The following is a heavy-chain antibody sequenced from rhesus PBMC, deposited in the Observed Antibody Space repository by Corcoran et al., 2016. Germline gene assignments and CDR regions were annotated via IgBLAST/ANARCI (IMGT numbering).Heavy chain of an antibody. CDR2: IYGRGSST. D-gene: IGHD6-31*01. CDR1: GGSISSSY. Sequence: QLQLQESGPGLVKPSETLSVTCAVSGGSISSSYWSWIRQAPGKGLEWIGYIYGRGSSTNYNPSLKSRVTLSVDTSKNQLSLKLSSVTAADTAVYYCASTTYSSGWPIFDYWGQGVLVTVSS. V-gene: IGHV4-169*02. CDR3: ASTTYSSGWPIFDY. J-gene: IGHJ4*01.